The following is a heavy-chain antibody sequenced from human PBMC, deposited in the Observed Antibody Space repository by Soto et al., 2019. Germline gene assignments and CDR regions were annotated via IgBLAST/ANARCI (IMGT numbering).Heavy chain of an antibody. Sequence: QVQLQESGPGLVKPSQTLSLTCTVSGGSISSGGYYWSWIRQHPGKGLEWIGYIYYSGNTYYNPSLKGRVTISVDTSKNQFSLRLTSVTAADTAVYYCASGNWNPNWFDPWCQGTLVTVSS. V-gene: IGHV4-31*03. D-gene: IGHD1-1*01. CDR3: ASGNWNPNWFDP. CDR1: GGSISSGGYY. J-gene: IGHJ5*02. CDR2: IYYSGNT.